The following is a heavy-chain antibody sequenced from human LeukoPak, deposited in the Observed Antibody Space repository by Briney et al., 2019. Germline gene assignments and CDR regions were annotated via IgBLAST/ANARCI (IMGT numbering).Heavy chain of an antibody. Sequence: GSLRLSCAASGFTFRNYAMSWVRQAPGKGLEWVSAISGSGGTTYYADSVKGRFTFSRDNSKNTLYLQMNSLRAEDTAVYYCAKEEGYYYDSGGYYVEYFQHWGQGTLVTVSS. V-gene: IGHV3-23*01. CDR3: AKEEGYYYDSGGYYVEYFQH. CDR1: GFTFRNYA. CDR2: ISGSGGTT. J-gene: IGHJ1*01. D-gene: IGHD3-22*01.